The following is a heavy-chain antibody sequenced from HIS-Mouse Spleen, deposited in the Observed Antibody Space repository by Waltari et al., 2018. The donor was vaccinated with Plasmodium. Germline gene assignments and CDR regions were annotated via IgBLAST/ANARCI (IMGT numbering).Heavy chain of an antibody. Sequence: QVQLQESGPGLAKPSETLSLTCTVAGGSISSSYWSWTRQPPGKGLEWIGYIYYSGSTNYNPSLKSRVTISVDTSKNQFSLKLSSVTAADTAVYYCARLRYSYGYFDYWGQGTLVTVSS. CDR1: GGSISSSY. J-gene: IGHJ4*02. CDR2: IYYSGST. CDR3: ARLRYSYGYFDY. D-gene: IGHD5-18*01. V-gene: IGHV4-59*08.